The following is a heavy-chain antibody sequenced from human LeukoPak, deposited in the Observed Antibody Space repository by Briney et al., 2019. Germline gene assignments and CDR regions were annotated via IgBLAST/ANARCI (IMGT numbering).Heavy chain of an antibody. V-gene: IGHV1-69*05. D-gene: IGHD4-17*01. CDR3: ARDDYGDGT. CDR1: GYTFTSYD. Sequence: GASVKVSCKASGYTFTSYDISWVRQAPGQGLEWMGRIIPIFGTANYAQKFQGRVTITTDESTSTAYMELSSLRSEDTAVYYCARDDYGDGTWGQGTLVTVSS. CDR2: IIPIFGTA. J-gene: IGHJ4*02.